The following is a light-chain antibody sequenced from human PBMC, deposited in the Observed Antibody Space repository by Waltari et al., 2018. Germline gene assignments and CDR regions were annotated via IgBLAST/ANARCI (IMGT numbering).Light chain of an antibody. CDR3: GSYTAGSALYV. CDR1: ISDIASYEH. CDR2: DVT. J-gene: IGLJ1*01. V-gene: IGLV2-14*03. Sequence: QSAPSQPASVSGSPGQPITISCAGAISDIASYEHVSWYQQHPGRVPRLIIFDVTKRPSGVSSRFSGSKSANTASLTISGLQAEDEADYYCGSYTAGSALYVLGTGT.